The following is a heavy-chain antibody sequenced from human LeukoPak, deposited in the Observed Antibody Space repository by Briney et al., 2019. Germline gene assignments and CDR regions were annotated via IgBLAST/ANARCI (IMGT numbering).Heavy chain of an antibody. Sequence: GGSLRLSCAASGFTFSSYGMHWVRQAPGKGLEWVAFIRYDGSNKYYADSVKGRFTISRDNSKNTLYLQMNSLRAEDTAVYYCARLPVSYYYYYMDVWGKGTTVTVSS. CDR3: ARLPVSYYYYYMDV. D-gene: IGHD2-15*01. CDR1: GFTFSSYG. CDR2: IRYDGSNK. V-gene: IGHV3-30*02. J-gene: IGHJ6*03.